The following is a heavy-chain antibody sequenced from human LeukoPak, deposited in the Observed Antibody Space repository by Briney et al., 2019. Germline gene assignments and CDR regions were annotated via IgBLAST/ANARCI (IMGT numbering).Heavy chain of an antibody. CDR3: ARVRARYCSSTSCYSPDY. Sequence: PGGSLRLSCAASGFTFSSYAMHWVRQAPGKGLEWVAVMSYDGSNKYYADSVKGRFTISRDNSRNTLYLQMNSLRAEDTAVYYCARVRARYCSSTSCYSPDYWGQGTLVTVSS. D-gene: IGHD2-2*01. CDR1: GFTFSSYA. V-gene: IGHV3-30-3*01. J-gene: IGHJ4*02. CDR2: MSYDGSNK.